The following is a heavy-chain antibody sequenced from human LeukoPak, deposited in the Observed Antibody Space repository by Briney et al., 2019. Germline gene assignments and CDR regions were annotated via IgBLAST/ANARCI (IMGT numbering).Heavy chain of an antibody. CDR2: IYHSGST. J-gene: IGHJ3*02. Sequence: NTSETLSLTCTVSGGSISSGGYSWSWIRQPPGKGLEWIGYIYHSGSTYYNPSLKSRVTISVDRSKNQFSLKLSSVTAADTAVYYCARDSPQLDAFDIWGQGTMVTVSS. CDR1: GGSISSGGYS. V-gene: IGHV4-30-2*01. CDR3: ARDSPQLDAFDI.